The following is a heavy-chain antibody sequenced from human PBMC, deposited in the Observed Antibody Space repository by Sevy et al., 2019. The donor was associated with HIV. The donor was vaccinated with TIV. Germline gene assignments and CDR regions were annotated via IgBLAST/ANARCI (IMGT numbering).Heavy chain of an antibody. J-gene: IGHJ4*02. CDR2: IYPGDSDT. Sequence: GESLKISCKGSEYTFTHFWIAWVRQMPGKGLESMGIIYPGDSDTRYSPSFQDQVTISANKSISTAYLQWDSLKASDTAMYYCARSDGYCSGGNHLCYFDYWGQGTLVTVSS. V-gene: IGHV5-51*01. CDR1: EYTFTHFW. D-gene: IGHD2-15*01. CDR3: ARSDGYCSGGNHLCYFDY.